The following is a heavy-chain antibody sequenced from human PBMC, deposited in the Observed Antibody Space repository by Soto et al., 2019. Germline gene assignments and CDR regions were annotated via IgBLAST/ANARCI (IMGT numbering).Heavy chain of an antibody. CDR1: GFSLSTSGVG. CDR3: AREQYHFPLYGSGSYYNFDDAFDI. V-gene: IGHV2-5*02. J-gene: IGHJ3*02. CDR2: IYWDDDK. Sequence: SGPTLVNPTQTLTLTCTFSGFSLSTSGVGVGWIRQPPGKALEWLALIYWDDDKRYSPSLKTRLTISKDTSKNQVVLTMTNMDPVDTATYYCAREQYHFPLYGSGSYYNFDDAFDIWGQGTMVTVS. D-gene: IGHD3-10*01.